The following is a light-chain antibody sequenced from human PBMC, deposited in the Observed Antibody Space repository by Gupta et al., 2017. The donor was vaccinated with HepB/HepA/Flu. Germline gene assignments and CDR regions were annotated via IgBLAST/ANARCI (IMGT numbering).Light chain of an antibody. Sequence: IVMTQSQLSLPVTPGEPASISCRSSQSLLHSNGYNYLDWYLQKPGQSPQLLIYLGSNRASGVPDRFSGSGSGTDFKLKISRVEAEDVGVYYCMQALQTPPWTFGQGTKVEIK. CDR1: QSLLHSNGYNY. CDR3: MQALQTPPWT. J-gene: IGKJ1*01. V-gene: IGKV2-28*01. CDR2: LGS.